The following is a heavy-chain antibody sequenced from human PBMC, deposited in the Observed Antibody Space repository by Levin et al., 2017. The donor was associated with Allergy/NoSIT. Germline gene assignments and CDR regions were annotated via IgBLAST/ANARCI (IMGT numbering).Heavy chain of an antibody. Sequence: ASVKVSCKASGGTFSSYAISWVRQAPGQGLEWMGEIIPIFGTAKYAQKFQGRVTITADESTTTAYMELSSLRSEDTAVFYCARGGRFLDYYYYYGMDVWGQGTTVTVSS. CDR2: IIPIFGTA. D-gene: IGHD3-3*01. CDR1: GGTFSSYA. CDR3: ARGGRFLDYYYYYGMDV. J-gene: IGHJ6*02. V-gene: IGHV1-69*13.